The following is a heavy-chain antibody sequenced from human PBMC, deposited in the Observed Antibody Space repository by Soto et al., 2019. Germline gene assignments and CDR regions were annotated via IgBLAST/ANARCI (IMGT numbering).Heavy chain of an antibody. CDR2: IYYSGST. CDR1: GGSISSYY. V-gene: IGHV4-59*01. Sequence: QVQLQESGPGLVKPSETLSLTCTVSGGSISSYYWPWIRQPPGKGREWIGYIYYSGSTNYSPSLTSRVTISVDTSKIQLSLKLSSVTAADTAVYYCAVGYCSDGSCWGAMDVWGQGTTVTVSS. J-gene: IGHJ6*02. CDR3: AVGYCSDGSCWGAMDV. D-gene: IGHD2-15*01.